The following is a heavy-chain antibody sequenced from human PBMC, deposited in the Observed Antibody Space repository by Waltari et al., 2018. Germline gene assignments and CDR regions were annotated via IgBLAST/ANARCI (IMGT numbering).Heavy chain of an antibody. D-gene: IGHD3-10*01. Sequence: QVQLQQWGAGLLKPSETLSLTCAVYGVSFSGYYWSWIRQPPGKGLEWIGEINHSGSTNYNPSLKRRVTISVDTSKNQFSLKLSCVTAADTAVYYCASSSDGYYGSGRGLDYWGQGTLVTVSS. CDR1: GVSFSGYY. CDR3: ASSSDGYYGSGRGLDY. J-gene: IGHJ4*02. V-gene: IGHV4-34*01. CDR2: INHSGST.